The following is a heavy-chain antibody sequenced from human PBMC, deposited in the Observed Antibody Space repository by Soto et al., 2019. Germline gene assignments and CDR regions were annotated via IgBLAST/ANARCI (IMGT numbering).Heavy chain of an antibody. Sequence: QITLKESGPTLVKPTQTLTLTCTFSGFSLSTSGVGVGCVRQPPGKALEWLAVIHWNDDNHYTSSLKTRLTVTRDITQCPVVSTMTNMDPVDTDTYSCIHRRDNAGMDPWGPGILVTVSS. V-gene: IGHV2-5*01. CDR3: IHRRDNAGMDP. D-gene: IGHD1-1*01. CDR1: GFSLSTSGVG. CDR2: IHWNDDN. J-gene: IGHJ5*02.